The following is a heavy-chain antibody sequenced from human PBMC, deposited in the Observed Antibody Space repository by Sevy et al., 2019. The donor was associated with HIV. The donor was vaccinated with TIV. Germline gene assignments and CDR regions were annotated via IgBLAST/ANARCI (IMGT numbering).Heavy chain of an antibody. CDR3: ATALGYYDSAPFDY. CDR2: IKSNIDGETT. V-gene: IGHV3-15*01. Sequence: GESLKISCAVSGFTFNNAWMNWVRQAPGTGLQWVGLIKSNIDGETTDYAAPVKGRFTISRDDSKTTLYLQMNNLKIEDTAVYYCATALGYYDSAPFDYWGPGTLVTVSS. D-gene: IGHD3-22*01. J-gene: IGHJ4*02. CDR1: GFTFNNAW.